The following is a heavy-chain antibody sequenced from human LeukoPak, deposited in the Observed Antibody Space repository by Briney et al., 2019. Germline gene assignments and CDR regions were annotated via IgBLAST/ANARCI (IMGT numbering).Heavy chain of an antibody. D-gene: IGHD3-16*01. J-gene: IGHJ4*02. CDR2: IKEDGSQK. CDR1: GFTFSNYW. Sequence: PGGSLRLSCAVSGFTFSNYWMNWVRQAPGKGLEWVANIKEDGSQKYHVESVKGRFTVSRDNAKNSVYLQMSSLRDEDTAVYYCARGLNTSPGVDYWGQGTLVTVSS. V-gene: IGHV3-7*01. CDR3: ARGLNTSPGVDY.